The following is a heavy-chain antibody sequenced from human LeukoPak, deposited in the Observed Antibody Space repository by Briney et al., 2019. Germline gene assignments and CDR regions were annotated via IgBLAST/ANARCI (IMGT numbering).Heavy chain of an antibody. CDR3: AKYSSGWVNDY. V-gene: IGHV3-23*01. CDR1: GFSVSTYP. Sequence: GGSLRLSCTASGFSVSTYPMAWVRQAPGKGLQWVSTITASGTDTFYADSVKGRFTISRDNSKNTLSLQMNSLRAEDTALYYCAKYSSGWVNDYWGQGILVTVSS. J-gene: IGHJ4*02. D-gene: IGHD6-19*01. CDR2: ITASGTDT.